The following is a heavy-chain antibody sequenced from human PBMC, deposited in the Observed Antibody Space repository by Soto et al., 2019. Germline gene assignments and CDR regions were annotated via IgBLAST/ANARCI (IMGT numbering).Heavy chain of an antibody. CDR2: IYWDDDK. CDR1: GFSLTTSGVG. D-gene: IGHD1-7*01. J-gene: IGHJ4*02. V-gene: IGHV2-5*02. CDR3: AHRLTLNSNWNYGRFDY. Sequence: ITLKESGPTLVKPTQTLTLTCTFSGFSLTTSGVGVGWIRQPPGKALEWLALIYWDDDKRYSPSLKSRLTITKDTSRNQVVLTMTNMDPVDTATYFCAHRLTLNSNWNYGRFDYWGQGTLVTVSS.